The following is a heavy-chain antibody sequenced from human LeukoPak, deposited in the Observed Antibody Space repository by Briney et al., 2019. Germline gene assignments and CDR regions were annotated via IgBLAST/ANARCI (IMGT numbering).Heavy chain of an antibody. V-gene: IGHV1-18*01. D-gene: IGHD3-10*01. Sequence: GASVKVSCKASGYTFTSYGISWVRQALGQGLEWMGWISAYNGNTNYAQKLQGRVTMTTDTSTSTAYMELRSLRSDDTAVYYCARMEFGELLSSWDYWGQGTLVTVSS. CDR1: GYTFTSYG. CDR2: ISAYNGNT. J-gene: IGHJ4*02. CDR3: ARMEFGELLSSWDY.